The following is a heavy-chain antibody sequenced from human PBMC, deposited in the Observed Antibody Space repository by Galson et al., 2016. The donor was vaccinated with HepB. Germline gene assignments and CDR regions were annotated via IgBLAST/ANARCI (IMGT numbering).Heavy chain of an antibody. Sequence: SVKVSCKASGGTFSSYAFSWVRQAPGQGLEWMGRIVPILGMSNYAQKFQGRVTITADKSTSKVNMELSSLRSEGTSVYYCARDAVAVAGTLHFYFYGMDVWGQGTTVTVSS. CDR1: GGTFSSYA. J-gene: IGHJ6*02. CDR2: IVPILGMS. D-gene: IGHD6-19*01. V-gene: IGHV1-69*04. CDR3: ARDAVAVAGTLHFYFYGMDV.